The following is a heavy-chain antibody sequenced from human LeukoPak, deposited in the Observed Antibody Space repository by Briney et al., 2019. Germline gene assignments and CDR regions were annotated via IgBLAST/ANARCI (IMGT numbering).Heavy chain of an antibody. J-gene: IGHJ4*02. CDR1: GYTFTSYA. Sequence: SVKVSCKASGYTFTSYAISWVRQAPGQGLEWMGGIIPIFGTANYAQKFQGRVTITADESTSTAYMELSSLRSEDTAVYYCARGREKQQLYFDYWGQGTLVTVSS. D-gene: IGHD6-13*01. CDR3: ARGREKQQLYFDY. CDR2: IIPIFGTA. V-gene: IGHV1-69*13.